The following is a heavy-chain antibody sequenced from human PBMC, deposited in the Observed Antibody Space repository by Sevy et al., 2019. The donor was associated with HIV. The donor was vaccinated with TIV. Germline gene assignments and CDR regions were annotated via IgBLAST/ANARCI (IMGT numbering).Heavy chain of an antibody. D-gene: IGHD6-25*01. CDR2: IKEDGSEK. CDR3: ARESIAAGVEAFDV. J-gene: IGHJ3*01. Sequence: GGSLRLSCAASGFILSRHWMSWVRQAPGKGLEWVANIKEDGSEKYYVDSVKGRFTIPKDNAKNSLYLQMNSLGVEDTAVYYCARESIAAGVEAFDVWGQGTMVTVSS. V-gene: IGHV3-7*03. CDR1: GFILSRHW.